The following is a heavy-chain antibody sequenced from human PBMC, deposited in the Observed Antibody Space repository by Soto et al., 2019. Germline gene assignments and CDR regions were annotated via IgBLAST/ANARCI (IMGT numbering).Heavy chain of an antibody. CDR3: AREAFNYGESALGLDY. D-gene: IGHD4-17*01. CDR1: GGTFSSYA. CDR2: IIPIFGTA. Sequence: ASVKVSCKASGGTFSSYAISWVRQAPGQGLEWMGGIIPIFGTANYAQKFQGRVTITADESTSTAYMELSSLRSEDTAVYYCAREAFNYGESALGLDYWGQGTLVTVSS. J-gene: IGHJ4*02. V-gene: IGHV1-69*13.